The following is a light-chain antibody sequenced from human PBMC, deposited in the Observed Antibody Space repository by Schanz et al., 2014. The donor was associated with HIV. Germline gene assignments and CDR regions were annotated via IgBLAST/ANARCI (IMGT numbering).Light chain of an antibody. Sequence: QSALTQPASVSGSPGQSITISCTGTSSDVGGYNYVSWYQQHPGQVPKLMIYDVSYRPSGVSNRFSGSKSGNTASLTISGLQAEDEADYYCKSYRNNNYGTLVVFGGGTKLTVL. CDR1: SSDVGGYNY. CDR3: KSYRNNNYGTLVV. CDR2: DVS. V-gene: IGLV2-14*01. J-gene: IGLJ2*01.